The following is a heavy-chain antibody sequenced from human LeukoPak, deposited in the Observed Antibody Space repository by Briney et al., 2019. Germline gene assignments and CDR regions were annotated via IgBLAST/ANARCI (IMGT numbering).Heavy chain of an antibody. J-gene: IGHJ6*03. Sequence: SVKVSCKASGGTFSSYAISWVRQAPGQGLEWMGGIIPIFGTANYAQKFQGRVTITTDESTSTAYMELSSLRSEDTAVYHCARDPRYGDYATDYYYYMDVWGKGTTVTVSS. CDR2: IIPIFGTA. V-gene: IGHV1-69*05. CDR3: ARDPRYGDYATDYYYYMDV. D-gene: IGHD4-17*01. CDR1: GGTFSSYA.